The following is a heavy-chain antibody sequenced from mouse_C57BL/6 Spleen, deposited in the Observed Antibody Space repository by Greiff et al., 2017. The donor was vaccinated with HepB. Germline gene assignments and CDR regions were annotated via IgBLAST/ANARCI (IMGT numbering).Heavy chain of an antibody. V-gene: IGHV5-12*01. Sequence: EVQRVESGGGLVQPGGSLKLSCAASGFTFSDYYMYWVRQTPEKRLEWVAYISNGGGSTYYPDTVKGRFPISRDNAKYTLYLQMSRLKSEDTAMYYCARQEVYYGNWYFDVWGTGTTVTVSS. D-gene: IGHD2-1*01. CDR3: ARQEVYYGNWYFDV. J-gene: IGHJ1*03. CDR2: ISNGGGST. CDR1: GFTFSDYY.